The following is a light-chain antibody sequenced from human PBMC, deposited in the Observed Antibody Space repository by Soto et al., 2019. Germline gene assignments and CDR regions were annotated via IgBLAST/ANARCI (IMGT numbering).Light chain of an antibody. CDR1: QTVRNNY. CDR3: QQYNDWPLT. Sequence: EIVLTQTPGTLSLSPGERATLSCRASQTVRNNYLAWYQQKPGQAPRLLIYDASSRATGIPARFSGSGSGTEFTLTIISLQSEDSAVYYCQQYNDWPLTFGGGTKVDSK. CDR2: DAS. V-gene: IGKV3-20*01. J-gene: IGKJ4*01.